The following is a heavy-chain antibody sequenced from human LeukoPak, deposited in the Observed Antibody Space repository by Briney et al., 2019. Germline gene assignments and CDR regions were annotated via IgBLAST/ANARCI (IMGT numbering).Heavy chain of an antibody. CDR2: ICSNGDKT. V-gene: IGHV3-64D*06. D-gene: IGHD3-9*01. Sequence: PGGSLRLSCSASGFTFSIYAMHWVRQAPGKGLEYVSDICSNGDKTDYVHSVKGRFTISRDNSKNTLYLQMSSLRAEDTAVYYRVKPFFDILTGYYQLNDYWGQGTLVTVSS. J-gene: IGHJ4*02. CDR1: GFTFSIYA. CDR3: VKPFFDILTGYYQLNDY.